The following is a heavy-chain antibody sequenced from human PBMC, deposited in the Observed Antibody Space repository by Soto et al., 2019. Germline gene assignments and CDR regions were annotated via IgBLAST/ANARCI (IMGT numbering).Heavy chain of an antibody. Sequence: SETLSLTCAVYGGSFSGYYWSWIRQPPGKGLEWIGEINHSGSTNYNPSLKSRVTISVDTSKNQFSLKLSSVTAADTAVYYCARGGRHSSSRWLGSGYYMDVWAKGPRSPSP. CDR3: ARGGRHSSSRWLGSGYYMDV. D-gene: IGHD6-13*01. CDR1: GGSFSGYY. V-gene: IGHV4-34*01. CDR2: INHSGST. J-gene: IGHJ6*03.